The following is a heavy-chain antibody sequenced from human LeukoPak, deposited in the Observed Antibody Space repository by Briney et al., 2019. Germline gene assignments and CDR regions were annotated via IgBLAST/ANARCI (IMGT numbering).Heavy chain of an antibody. CDR3: ARFSLAARPKNAYVVDV. D-gene: IGHD6-6*01. CDR1: GGSFSGYY. J-gene: IGHJ6*04. V-gene: IGHV4-34*01. Sequence: PSETLSLTCAVYGGSFSGYYWSWIRQPPGKGLEWIGKINHSGSTNYNPSLKGRVTISVDTSKNQFSLKLSSVTAADTAVYYCARFSLAARPKNAYVVDVWGKGATVTVSS. CDR2: INHSGST.